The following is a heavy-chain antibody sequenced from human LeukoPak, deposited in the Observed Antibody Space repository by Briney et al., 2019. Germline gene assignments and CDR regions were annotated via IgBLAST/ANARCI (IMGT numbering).Heavy chain of an antibody. Sequence: SETLPLTCTVSGGSISSYYWSWIRQPPGKGLEWIGYIYYSGSTNYNPSLKSRVTISVDTSKNQFSLKLSSVTAADTAVYYCARLGRVTDAFDIWGQGTMVTVSS. D-gene: IGHD3-16*01. V-gene: IGHV4-59*01. J-gene: IGHJ3*02. CDR3: ARLGRVTDAFDI. CDR1: GGSISSYY. CDR2: IYYSGST.